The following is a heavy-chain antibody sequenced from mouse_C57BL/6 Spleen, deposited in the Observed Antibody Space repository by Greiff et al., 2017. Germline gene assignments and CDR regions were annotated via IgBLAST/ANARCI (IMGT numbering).Heavy chain of an antibody. D-gene: IGHD1-1*01. J-gene: IGHJ1*03. CDR3: ANYGSSLYWYFDV. CDR1: GYTFTRYT. Sequence: QVQLQQSGAELARPGASVKMSCKASGYTFTRYTLHWVKQRPGQGLEWIGYINPSSGYTKYNQKFKDKATLTADKSSSTAYMQLSSLTSEDSAVYYCANYGSSLYWYFDVWGTGTTVTVSS. V-gene: IGHV1-4*01. CDR2: INPSSGYT.